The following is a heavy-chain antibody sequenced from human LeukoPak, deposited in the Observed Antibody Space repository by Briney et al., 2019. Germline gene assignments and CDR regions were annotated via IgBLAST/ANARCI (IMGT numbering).Heavy chain of an antibody. CDR1: GFNFNAYA. D-gene: IGHD1-14*01. J-gene: IGHJ4*02. CDR2: VSNDGRDK. CDR3: ARDRNSPAKYYFDY. Sequence: PGGSLRLSCAASGFNFNAYAMHWVRQAPGKGLEWVAVVSNDGRDKHYADSVKGRFTISRDNSENTLYLQMNTLRAEDTAVYYCARDRNSPAKYYFDYWGQGTLVTVSS. V-gene: IGHV3-30*01.